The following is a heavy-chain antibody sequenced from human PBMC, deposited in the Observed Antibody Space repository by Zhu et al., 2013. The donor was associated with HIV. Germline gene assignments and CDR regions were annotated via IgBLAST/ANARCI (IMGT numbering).Heavy chain of an antibody. V-gene: IGHV1-3*01. CDR3: ARGLSEDIRYFDWANFDY. CDR1: GYTFTSYA. D-gene: IGHD3-9*01. J-gene: IGHJ4*02. Sequence: QVQLVQSGAEVKKPGASVKVSCKASGYTFTSYAMHWVRQAPGQRLEWMGWINAGNGNTKYSQKFQGRVTITRDTSASTAYMELSSLRSEDTAVYYCARGLSEDIRYFDWANFDYWGQGTLVTVSS. CDR2: INAGNGNT.